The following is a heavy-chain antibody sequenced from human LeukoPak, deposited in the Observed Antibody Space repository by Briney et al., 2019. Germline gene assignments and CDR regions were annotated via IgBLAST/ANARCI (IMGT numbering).Heavy chain of an antibody. CDR2: IKQDGSEK. J-gene: IGHJ4*02. D-gene: IGHD6-13*01. Sequence: GGSLRLSCAASEFTFSSYWMSWVRQAPGKGLEWVANIKQDGSEKNYVDSVKGRFTISRDNVKNSLYLQMNSLRAEDTAVYYCARDRSAAGLFDSWGQGTLVTVSS. CDR3: ARDRSAAGLFDS. V-gene: IGHV3-7*04. CDR1: EFTFSSYW.